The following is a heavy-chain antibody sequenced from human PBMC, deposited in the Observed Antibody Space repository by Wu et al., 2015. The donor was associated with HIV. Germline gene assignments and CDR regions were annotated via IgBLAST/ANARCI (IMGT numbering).Heavy chain of an antibody. Sequence: QVQLVQSGAEVRKPGSSARVSCKASGGTISNYDINWLRQAPGQGLEVMGGIFGTAKYTEKFQGRVTITTDESKNTAYLQLSGLTSEDSAMYYCAIRTAITMVAGWFDPWGQGTLVTVSS. D-gene: IGHD3-10*01. CDR3: AIRTAITMVAGWFDP. V-gene: IGHV1-69*05. CDR1: GGTISNYD. CDR2: IFGTA. J-gene: IGHJ5*02.